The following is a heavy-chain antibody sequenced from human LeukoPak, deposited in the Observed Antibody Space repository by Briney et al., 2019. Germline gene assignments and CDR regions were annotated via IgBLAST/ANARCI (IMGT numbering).Heavy chain of an antibody. CDR3: ASLGSYYFDY. CDR2: INHSGST. J-gene: IGHJ4*02. V-gene: IGHV4-34*01. CDR1: GGSFSGYY. Sequence: PSETLSLTCAVYGGSFSGYYWSWIRQPPGKGLEWIGEINHSGSTNYNPSLKSRVTISVDTSKNQFSLKLSPVTAADTAVYYCASLGSYYFDYWGQGTLVTVSS. D-gene: IGHD1-26*01.